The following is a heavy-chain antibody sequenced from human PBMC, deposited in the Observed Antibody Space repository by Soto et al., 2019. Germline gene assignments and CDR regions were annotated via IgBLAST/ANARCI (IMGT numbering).Heavy chain of an antibody. J-gene: IGHJ5*02. Sequence: SLRLSCAASGFTFSSYAMHWVRQAPGKGLEWVAVISYDGSNKYYADSVKGRFTISRDNSKNTLYLQMNSLRAEDTAVYYCARDHNNRYSSSRTQNGFDPWGQGTLVTVSS. D-gene: IGHD6-6*01. CDR2: ISYDGSNK. CDR3: ARDHNNRYSSSRTQNGFDP. CDR1: GFTFSSYA. V-gene: IGHV3-30-3*01.